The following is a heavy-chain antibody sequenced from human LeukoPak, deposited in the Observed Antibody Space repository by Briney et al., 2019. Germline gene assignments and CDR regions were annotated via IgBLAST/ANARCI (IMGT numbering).Heavy chain of an antibody. CDR2: ISGSGGST. V-gene: IGHV3-23*01. CDR3: AKAALLGHSSSWYDY. D-gene: IGHD6-13*01. J-gene: IGHJ4*02. CDR1: GFTFSNYA. Sequence: EGSLRLSCAASGFTFSNYAMSWVRQAPGKGLEWVSTISGSGGSTYYADSVKGRFTISRDNSNNTLHLQMNSLRAEDTAVYYCAKAALLGHSSSWYDYWGQGTLVTVSS.